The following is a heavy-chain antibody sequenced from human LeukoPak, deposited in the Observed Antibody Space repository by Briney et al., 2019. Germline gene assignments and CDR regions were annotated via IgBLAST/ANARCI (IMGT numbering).Heavy chain of an antibody. CDR3: ARNYGSGRINDY. J-gene: IGHJ4*02. Sequence: GGSLRLSCAASGFTFSTYTMNWVRQAPGKGLEWISYISSSSSAIYYADSVKGRFTISRDNAKNSLYLQMNSLRDEDTAVYYCARNYGSGRINDYWGQGTLVTVSS. V-gene: IGHV3-48*02. CDR1: GFTFSTYT. D-gene: IGHD3-10*01. CDR2: ISSSSSAI.